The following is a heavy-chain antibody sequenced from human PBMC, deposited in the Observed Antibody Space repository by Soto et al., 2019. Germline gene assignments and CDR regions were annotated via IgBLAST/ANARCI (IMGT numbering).Heavy chain of an antibody. CDR3: AKGGPYDFWSGYHNLEY. D-gene: IGHD3-3*01. V-gene: IGHV3-23*01. J-gene: IGHJ4*02. Sequence: PGGSPGLSCAASGFSLSSYDMSWVRPAPGKGLEWVSAISGSGGSTYYADSVKGRFTISRDNSKNTLYLQMNSLRAEDTAVYYCAKGGPYDFWSGYHNLEYWGQGTLVTVSS. CDR2: ISGSGGST. CDR1: GFSLSSYD.